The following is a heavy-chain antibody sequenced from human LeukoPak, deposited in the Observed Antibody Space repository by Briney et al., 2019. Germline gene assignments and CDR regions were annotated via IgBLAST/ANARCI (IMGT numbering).Heavy chain of an antibody. D-gene: IGHD5-12*01. CDR2: ISSSSSYI. J-gene: IGHJ3*02. CDR3: ARDRERYSGYDSLAFDI. Sequence: PGGFLRLSCAASGFTFSSYSMNWVRQAPGKGLEWVSSISSSSSYIYYADSVKGRFTISRDNAKNSLYLQMNSLRAEDTAVYYCARDRERYSGYDSLAFDIWGQGTMVTVSS. V-gene: IGHV3-21*01. CDR1: GFTFSSYS.